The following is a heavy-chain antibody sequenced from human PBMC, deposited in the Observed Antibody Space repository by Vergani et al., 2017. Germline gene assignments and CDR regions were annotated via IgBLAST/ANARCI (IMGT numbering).Heavy chain of an antibody. CDR2: ISYDGSNK. J-gene: IGHJ4*02. V-gene: IGHV3-30-3*01. Sequence: QVQLVESGGGVVQPGRSLRLSRAASGFTFSSYAMHWVRQAPGKGLEWVAVISYDGSNKYYADSVKGRFTISRDNSKNTLYLQMNSLRAEDTAVYYCARGYVKGEYQLQDYWGQGTLVTVSS. D-gene: IGHD2-2*01. CDR1: GFTFSSYA. CDR3: ARGYVKGEYQLQDY.